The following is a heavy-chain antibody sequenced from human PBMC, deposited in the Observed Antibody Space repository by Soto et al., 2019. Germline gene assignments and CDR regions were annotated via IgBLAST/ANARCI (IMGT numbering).Heavy chain of an antibody. J-gene: IGHJ3*02. D-gene: IGHD2-2*03. V-gene: IGHV4-59*01. CDR1: CGSISSYY. Sequence: SETLSLTCTVSCGSISSYYWSWIRQPPGKGLEWIGYIYYSGSTNYNPSLKSRVTISVDTSKNQFSLKLSSVTAADTAVYYCARNQRGYSFYIWGQGTMVTVS. CDR3: ARNQRGYSFYI. CDR2: IYYSGST.